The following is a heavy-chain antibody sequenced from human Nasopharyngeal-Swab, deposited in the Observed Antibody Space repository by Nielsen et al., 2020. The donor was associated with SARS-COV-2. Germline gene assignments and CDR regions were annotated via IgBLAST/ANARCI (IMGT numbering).Heavy chain of an antibody. CDR2: VYHSGST. V-gene: IGHV4-59*01. CDR3: ARCNILTGWGY. CDR1: GGSISTYY. D-gene: IGHD3-9*01. J-gene: IGHJ4*02. Sequence: SETLSLTCTVSGGSISTYYWSWIRQPPGKGLEWIGYVYHSGSTDYNPSLKSRVTISVDTSKNQFSLKLSSVTAADTAVYYCARCNILTGWGYWGQGTLVTVSS.